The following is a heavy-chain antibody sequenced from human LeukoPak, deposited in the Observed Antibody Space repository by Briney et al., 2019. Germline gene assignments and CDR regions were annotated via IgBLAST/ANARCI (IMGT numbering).Heavy chain of an antibody. CDR2: ISASSSTI. CDR3: ARDLGGHYDYVWGSYRGGYFDY. Sequence: GGSLRLSCAASGFTFSSYAMNWVRQAPGKGLEWVSYISASSSTIYYADSMKGRFTISRDNAKNSLYLQMNSLRAEDTAVYYCARDLGGHYDYVWGSYRGGYFDYWGQGTLVTVSS. CDR1: GFTFSSYA. D-gene: IGHD3-16*01. J-gene: IGHJ4*02. V-gene: IGHV3-48*01.